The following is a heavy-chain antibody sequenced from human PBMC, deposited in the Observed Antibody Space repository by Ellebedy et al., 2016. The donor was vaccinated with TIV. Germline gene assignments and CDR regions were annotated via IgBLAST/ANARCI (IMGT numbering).Heavy chain of an antibody. J-gene: IGHJ4*02. CDR3: ARHDYGGQGGLDF. D-gene: IGHD4-17*01. Sequence: PGGSLRLSCKTSGYIFSNYWIGWVRQMPGRGLEWMRIIYPGDSDTRYSPSSEGQVTISADKSISTAYLQWSSLKAPDTAMYYCARHDYGGQGGLDFWGQGTLVTVSS. V-gene: IGHV5-51*01. CDR1: GYIFSNYW. CDR2: IYPGDSDT.